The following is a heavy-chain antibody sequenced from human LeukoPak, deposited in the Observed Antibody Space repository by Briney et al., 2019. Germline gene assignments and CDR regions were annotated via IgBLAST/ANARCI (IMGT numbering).Heavy chain of an antibody. Sequence: GGSLRLSCAASGFTFDDYAMHWVRQAPGKGLEWVSLISGGGGSTYYADSVKGRFTISRDNSKNSLYLQMNSLRTEDTALYYCAKDGYYYGSGSLSDPWGQGTLVTVSS. CDR3: AKDGYYYGSGSLSDP. J-gene: IGHJ5*02. V-gene: IGHV3-43*02. CDR2: ISGGGGST. D-gene: IGHD3-10*01. CDR1: GFTFDDYA.